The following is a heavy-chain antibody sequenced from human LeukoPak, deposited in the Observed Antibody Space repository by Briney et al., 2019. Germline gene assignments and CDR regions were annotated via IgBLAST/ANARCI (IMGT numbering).Heavy chain of an antibody. CDR1: GFTFSTYS. V-gene: IGHV3-21*01. CDR2: ISRSASSI. Sequence: GGSLRLSCASSGFTFSTYSMSWVRQAPGKGLEWVSYISRSASSIYYADSVKGRFTTSRDNAKNSLYLQMNSLRAEDAAIYLCARNDHGDYGSDCWGEGTLDTVSS. CDR3: ARNDHGDYGSDC. J-gene: IGHJ4*02. D-gene: IGHD4-17*01.